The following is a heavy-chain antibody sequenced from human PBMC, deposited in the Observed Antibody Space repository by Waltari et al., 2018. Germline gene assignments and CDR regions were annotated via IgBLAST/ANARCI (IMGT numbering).Heavy chain of an antibody. J-gene: IGHJ3*01. CDR1: GDALGTYL. CDR3: TRGHIR. V-gene: IGHV4-59*01. Sequence: QVQLQESGPGQVTPSETLSLTCTVSGDALGTYLRCWIRQPPGRGLEWIGYMYSVGGTTSNPSLKSRVAFSMDTSKNQFSLRLSSVTEADTAVYYCTRGHIRWGQGTMVTVTS. D-gene: IGHD2-21*01. CDR2: MYSVGGT.